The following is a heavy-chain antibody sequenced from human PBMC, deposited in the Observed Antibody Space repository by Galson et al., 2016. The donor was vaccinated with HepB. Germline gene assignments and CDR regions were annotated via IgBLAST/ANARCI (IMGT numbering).Heavy chain of an antibody. J-gene: IGHJ4*02. CDR3: GKHGGFDY. D-gene: IGHD3-16*01. Sequence: SLRLSCAASGLSVSNNYMSWVRQAPGKGLEWVSVIYSGGNTYYADSVKGRFTIPRDNSKNTLYLYMNNLTAGDTAIYYCGKHGGFDYWGQGALVTVSS. CDR1: GLSVSNNY. V-gene: IGHV3-53*01. CDR2: IYSGGNT.